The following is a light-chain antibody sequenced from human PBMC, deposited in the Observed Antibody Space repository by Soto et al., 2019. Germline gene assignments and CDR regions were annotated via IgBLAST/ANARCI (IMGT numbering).Light chain of an antibody. CDR1: LSVSVY. Sequence: EIVLTQSPGTLSLSPGERATLSCRTSLSVSVYLDWYQQKPGQAPRLLLYDASNRATGIPARFSGSGSGTDFTLTISSLEPEEFAVYYCQQRSNWPPRITFGQGTRLEIK. CDR3: QQRSNWPPRIT. CDR2: DAS. V-gene: IGKV3-11*01. J-gene: IGKJ5*01.